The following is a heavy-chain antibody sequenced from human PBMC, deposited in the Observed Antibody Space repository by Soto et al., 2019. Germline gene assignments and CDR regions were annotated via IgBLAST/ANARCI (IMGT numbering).Heavy chain of an antibody. CDR1: GGSISSGDYY. J-gene: IGHJ5*02. CDR2: IYYSGST. D-gene: IGHD3-16*01. Sequence: PSETLSLTCTVSGGSISSGDYYWSWIRQPPGKGLEWIGYIYYSGSTYYNPSLKSRVTISVDTSKNQFSLKLSSVTAADTAVYYCARVPDLGFSRVGEVPDRFAPWGRGTLVPVSS. CDR3: ARVPDLGFSRVGEVPDRFAP. V-gene: IGHV4-30-4*01.